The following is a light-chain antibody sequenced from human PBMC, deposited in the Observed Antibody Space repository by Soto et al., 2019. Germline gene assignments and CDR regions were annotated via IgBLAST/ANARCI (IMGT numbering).Light chain of an antibody. V-gene: IGLV2-14*03. Sequence: QFVLTPPASVSGSPGQSITISCTGTSSDVGGYNYVSWYQHHPGKAPKLMIYDVSNRPSGVSNRFSGSKSGNTASLTISGLQPEDEADYYCSSYTTSNTRQIVFGTGTKVTVL. CDR3: SSYTTSNTRQIV. J-gene: IGLJ1*01. CDR1: SSDVGGYNY. CDR2: DVS.